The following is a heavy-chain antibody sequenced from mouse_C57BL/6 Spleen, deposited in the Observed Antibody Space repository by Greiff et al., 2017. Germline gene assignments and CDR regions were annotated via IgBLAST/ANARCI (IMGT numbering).Heavy chain of an antibody. D-gene: IGHD3-2*02. J-gene: IGHJ3*01. CDR3: ASPTSQALFFFAY. Sequence: EVQLVESGGDLVKPGGSLKLSCAASGFTFSSYGMSWVRQTPDKRMEWVATLSSGGSYTYYPDSVKGRFTISRDNAKNTLYLQMSSLKSESTAMYYYASPTSQALFFFAYWGQGTLVTVSA. CDR2: LSSGGSYT. V-gene: IGHV5-6*01. CDR1: GFTFSSYG.